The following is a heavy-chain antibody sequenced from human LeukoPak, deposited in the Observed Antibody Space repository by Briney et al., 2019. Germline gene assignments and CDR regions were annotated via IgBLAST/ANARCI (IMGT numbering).Heavy chain of an antibody. Sequence: GGSLRLSCTASGFTFSHYWMSWVRQAPGKGLQWVADIKQDESEKYYVDSVKGRFTISRDNAKNSMYLQMNSLRAEDTAVCYCARDRYCSDSSCPHFDYWGQGTLVTVSS. CDR2: IKQDESEK. CDR3: ARDRYCSDSSCPHFDY. V-gene: IGHV3-7*01. D-gene: IGHD2-15*01. J-gene: IGHJ4*02. CDR1: GFTFSHYW.